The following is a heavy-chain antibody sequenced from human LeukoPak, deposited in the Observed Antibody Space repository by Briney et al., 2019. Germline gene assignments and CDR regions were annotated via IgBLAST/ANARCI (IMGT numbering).Heavy chain of an antibody. J-gene: IGHJ4*02. V-gene: IGHV3-7*01. D-gene: IGHD2-2*01. Sequence: GGSLRLACEASGFTFSSNWMTWVRQAPGKGLEWVANINQNGGEKYYVDSVKGRFTISRDNAKNSLYLQINSLRAEDTAVYHCATGRSCTTCYLPDYWGQGTLVTVSS. CDR3: ATGRSCTTCYLPDY. CDR1: GFTFSSNW. CDR2: INQNGGEK.